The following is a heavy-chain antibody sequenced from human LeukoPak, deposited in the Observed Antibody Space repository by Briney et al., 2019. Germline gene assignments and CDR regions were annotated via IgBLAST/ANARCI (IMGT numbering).Heavy chain of an antibody. Sequence: ASVKVSCKASGYSFTSYGISWVRQAPGQGLEWMGWISAYNGNTNYAQKLQGRVTMTTDTSTSTAYMELRSLRSEDTAVYYCATGVVATYFDYWGQGTLVTVSS. D-gene: IGHD5-12*01. J-gene: IGHJ4*02. V-gene: IGHV1-18*01. CDR1: GYSFTSYG. CDR3: ATGVVATYFDY. CDR2: ISAYNGNT.